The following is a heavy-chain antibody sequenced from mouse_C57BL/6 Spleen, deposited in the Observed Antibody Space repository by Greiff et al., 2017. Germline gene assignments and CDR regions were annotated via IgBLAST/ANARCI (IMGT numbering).Heavy chain of an antibody. CDR3: AREVWDGPY. Sequence: VQLKQSGAELVKPGASVKLSCTASGFNIKDYYMHWVKQRTEQGLEWIGRIDPEDGETKYAPKFPGKATITADTSSNTAYLQLSSLTAEDTAVYYCAREVWDGPYWGQGTTLTVSS. CDR1: GFNIKDYY. J-gene: IGHJ2*01. D-gene: IGHD2-10*02. CDR2: IDPEDGET. V-gene: IGHV14-2*01.